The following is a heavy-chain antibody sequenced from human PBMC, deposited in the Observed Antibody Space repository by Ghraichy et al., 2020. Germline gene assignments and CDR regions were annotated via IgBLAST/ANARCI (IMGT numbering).Heavy chain of an antibody. J-gene: IGHJ3*02. CDR2: INHSGST. D-gene: IGHD4-23*01. CDR1: GGSFSGYY. CDR3: ARGPYGGNFAGHAFDI. Sequence: SETLSLTCAVYGGSFSGYYWSWIRQPPGKGLEWIGEINHSGSTNYNPSLKSRVTISVDTSKNQFSLKLSSVTAADTAVYYCARGPYGGNFAGHAFDIWGQGTMVTVSS. V-gene: IGHV4-34*01.